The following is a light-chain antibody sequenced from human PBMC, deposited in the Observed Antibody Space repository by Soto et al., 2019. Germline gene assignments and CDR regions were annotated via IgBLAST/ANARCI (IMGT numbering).Light chain of an antibody. CDR3: QQSSSSPCA. CDR2: AAA. V-gene: IGKV3-20*01. J-gene: IGKJ5*01. Sequence: EIGLTQSPGTLSLSPGERATLSCRASQSVSSSYLAWYQQKPGQAPRLLMSAAASMATGIPDRFSGSGSGTDFTLTISRLEAKDFAVYYCQQSSSSPCAFGQGTRLEIK. CDR1: QSVSSSY.